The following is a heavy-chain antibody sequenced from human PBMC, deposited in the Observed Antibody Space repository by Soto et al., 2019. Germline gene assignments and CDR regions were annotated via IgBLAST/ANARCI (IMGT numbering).Heavy chain of an antibody. J-gene: IGHJ6*02. CDR1: GYTFTSYG. Sequence: GASVKVSCKASGYTFTSYGISWVRQAPGQGLEWMGWISAYNGNTNYAQKLQGRVTMTTDTSTSTAYMELRSLRSDDTAVYYCARALMYYDFWSGYKYYYGMDVWGHGTTVTVSS. CDR3: ARALMYYDFWSGYKYYYGMDV. D-gene: IGHD3-3*01. CDR2: ISAYNGNT. V-gene: IGHV1-18*04.